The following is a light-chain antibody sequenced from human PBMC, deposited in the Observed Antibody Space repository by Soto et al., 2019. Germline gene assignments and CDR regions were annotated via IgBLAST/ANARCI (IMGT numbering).Light chain of an antibody. V-gene: IGLV2-11*01. CDR3: CSYADTYTFV. CDR2: DVT. Sequence: QSALTQPRSVSGSPGQSVTISCSGTSSDVGAHYYVSWYQHLPGKAPKLMIYDVTKRPSGVPDRFSGSKSGNTASLTISGLQAEDEADYYCCSYADTYTFVFGTGTKVTVL. J-gene: IGLJ1*01. CDR1: SSDVGAHYY.